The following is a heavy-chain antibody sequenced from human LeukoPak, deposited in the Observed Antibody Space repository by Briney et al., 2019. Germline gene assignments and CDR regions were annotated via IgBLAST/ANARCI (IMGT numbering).Heavy chain of an antibody. CDR1: GFTFSGSA. CDR3: TRPNPYCGGDCHTNYYYYMDV. V-gene: IGHV3-73*01. CDR2: IRSKANSYAT. Sequence: GGSLRLSCAASGFTFSGSAMHWVRQASGKGLEWVGRIRSKANSYATAYAASVKGRFTISRDDSKNTAYLQTNSLKTEDTAVYYCTRPNPYCGGDCHTNYYYYMDVWGKGTTVTVSS. J-gene: IGHJ6*03. D-gene: IGHD2-21*02.